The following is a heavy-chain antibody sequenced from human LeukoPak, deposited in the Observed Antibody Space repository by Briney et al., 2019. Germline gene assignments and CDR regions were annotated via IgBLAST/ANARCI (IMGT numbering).Heavy chain of an antibody. Sequence: GGSLRLSCAVSGSGFRFSDSWMSWIRQTPGKRLEWAGHIGPDGGATFSDDSVRGRFTISRDNSKNTLYLQMNSLRAEDTAVYYCAKDRGYCSSTSCPRGSYMDVWGKGTTVTVSS. J-gene: IGHJ6*03. CDR3: AKDRGYCSSTSCPRGSYMDV. V-gene: IGHV3-7*01. CDR1: GSGFRFSDSW. CDR2: IGPDGGAT. D-gene: IGHD2-2*01.